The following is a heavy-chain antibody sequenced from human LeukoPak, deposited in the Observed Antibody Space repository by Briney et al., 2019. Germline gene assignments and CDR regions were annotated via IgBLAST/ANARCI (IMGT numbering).Heavy chain of an antibody. CDR2: INAGNGNT. CDR3: AADGPSVLPPEDAFDI. CDR1: GYTFTSYA. V-gene: IGHV1-3*01. J-gene: IGHJ3*02. Sequence: GASVKVSCKASGYTFTSYAMHWVRQAPGQRLEWMGWINAGNGNTKYSQKFQGRVTITRDMSTSTAYMELSSLRSEDTAVYYCAADGPSVLPPEDAFDIWGQGTMVTVSS. D-gene: IGHD1-14*01.